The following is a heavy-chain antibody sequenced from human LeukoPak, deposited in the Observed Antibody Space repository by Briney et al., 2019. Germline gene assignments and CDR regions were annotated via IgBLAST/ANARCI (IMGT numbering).Heavy chain of an antibody. V-gene: IGHV3-30-3*01. CDR2: ISYDGSNK. CDR3: ARVEDYAYDY. Sequence: GRSLRLSCAASGFTFSSYAMHWVRQAPGKGLEWVAVISYDGSNKYYADSVKGRFTISRDNSKNTLYLQMNSLRAEDTAVYYCARVEDYAYDYWDQGTLVTVSS. CDR1: GFTFSSYA. J-gene: IGHJ4*02. D-gene: IGHD4-17*01.